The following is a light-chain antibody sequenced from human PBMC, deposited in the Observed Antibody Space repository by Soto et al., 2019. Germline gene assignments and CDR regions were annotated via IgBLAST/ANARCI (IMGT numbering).Light chain of an antibody. J-gene: IGKJ5*01. Sequence: EIVLTQSPATLSVSPGERATLSCRASQSVSGNLAWYQQKLGQAPRLLIYGASTRATGIPARFSGSGSGTEFTLAISSLQSEDFAVYYCQQYNNWPPVTFGQGTRLEIK. CDR2: GAS. CDR1: QSVSGN. CDR3: QQYNNWPPVT. V-gene: IGKV3-15*01.